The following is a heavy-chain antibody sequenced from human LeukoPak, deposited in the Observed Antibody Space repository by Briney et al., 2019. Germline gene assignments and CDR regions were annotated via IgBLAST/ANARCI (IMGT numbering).Heavy chain of an antibody. CDR1: GGSFGGYY. D-gene: IGHD6-19*01. V-gene: IGHV4-34*01. Sequence: SETLSLTCAVYGGSFGGYYWSWIRQPPRKGLEWIGEINHGGSTNYNPSLKSRVTISVDTSKNQFSLKLTSVTAADTAVYYWARSMAVAGRGNWFDRWGQGTLVTVSS. CDR2: INHGGST. CDR3: ARSMAVAGRGNWFDR. J-gene: IGHJ5*02.